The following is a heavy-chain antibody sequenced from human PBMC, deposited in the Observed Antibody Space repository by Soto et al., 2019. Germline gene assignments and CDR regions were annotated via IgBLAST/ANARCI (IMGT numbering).Heavy chain of an antibody. V-gene: IGHV3-21*01. CDR3: ARGPSRYEGSDY. D-gene: IGHD3-3*01. J-gene: IGHJ4*02. Sequence: EVQLVESGGGLVKPGGSLRLSCAASGFTFSSYSMNWVRQAPGKGLEWFSSISSSSSYIYYADSVKGRFTISRDNAKNSLYLQMNSLRAEDTAVYYCARGPSRYEGSDYWGQGTLVTVSS. CDR1: GFTFSSYS. CDR2: ISSSSSYI.